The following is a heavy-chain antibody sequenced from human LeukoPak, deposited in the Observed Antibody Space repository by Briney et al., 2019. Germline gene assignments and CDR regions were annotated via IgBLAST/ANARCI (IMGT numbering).Heavy chain of an antibody. Sequence: ASVKVSCKASGYIFTSYDINWVRQATGQGLEWMGWMNPNSGNTGYAQKFQGRVTMTRNTSISTAYMELSSLRSEDTAVYYCAREMNYYDSSGYNYYYGMDVWGQGTTVTVSS. J-gene: IGHJ6*02. CDR2: MNPNSGNT. CDR3: AREMNYYDSSGYNYYYGMDV. D-gene: IGHD3-22*01. V-gene: IGHV1-8*01. CDR1: GYIFTSYD.